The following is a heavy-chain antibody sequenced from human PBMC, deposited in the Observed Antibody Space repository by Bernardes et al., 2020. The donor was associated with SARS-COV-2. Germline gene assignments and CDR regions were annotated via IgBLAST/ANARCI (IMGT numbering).Heavy chain of an antibody. CDR2: ISAYNGNT. CDR1: GYTFTSYG. Sequence: ASMKVSCKASGYTFTSYGISWVRQAPGQGLEWMGWISAYNGNTNYAQKLQGRVTMTTDTSTSTAYMELRSLRSDDTAVYYCARQGIYGSGLLSYYGMDVWGQGTTVTVSS. CDR3: ARQGIYGSGLLSYYGMDV. J-gene: IGHJ6*02. V-gene: IGHV1-18*01. D-gene: IGHD3-10*01.